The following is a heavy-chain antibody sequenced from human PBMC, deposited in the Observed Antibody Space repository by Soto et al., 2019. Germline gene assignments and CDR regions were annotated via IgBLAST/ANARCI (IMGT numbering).Heavy chain of an antibody. CDR3: AKTRAYYDFWSGYSNNWFDP. D-gene: IGHD3-3*01. J-gene: IGHJ5*02. CDR2: ISGSGGST. CDR1: GFTFSSYA. V-gene: IGHV3-23*01. Sequence: EVQLLESGGGLVQPGGSLRLSCAASGFTFSSYAMSWVRQAPGKGLEWVSAISGSGGSTYYADSVKGRFTISRDNSKNTLYLQMNSLRAEDTAVYYCAKTRAYYDFWSGYSNNWFDPWGQGTLVTVSS.